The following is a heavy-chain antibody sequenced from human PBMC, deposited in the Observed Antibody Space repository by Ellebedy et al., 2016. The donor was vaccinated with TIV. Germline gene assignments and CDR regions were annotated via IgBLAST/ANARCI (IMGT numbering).Heavy chain of an antibody. V-gene: IGHV3-7*01. J-gene: IGHJ4*02. CDR3: AREVAGEGSF. CDR1: GFSFSHYW. Sequence: ETLSLTXAGSGFSFSHYWMNWVRQAPGKGLEWVANINQDGSKKYFVDSVKGRFTISRDNAKNSVHLQMNSLRADDSAVYYCAREVAGEGSFWGQGTLVTVSS. D-gene: IGHD1-26*01. CDR2: INQDGSKK.